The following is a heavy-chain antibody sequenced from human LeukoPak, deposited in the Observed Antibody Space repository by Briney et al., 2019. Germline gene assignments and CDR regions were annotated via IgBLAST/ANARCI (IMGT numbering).Heavy chain of an antibody. J-gene: IGHJ4*02. D-gene: IGHD3-22*01. Sequence: GSSVKVSCKASGGTFSSYAISWGRQAPGQRLEWMEGISPIFGTANYAQKLQGRVTITADESTSTAYMELSSLRSEDTAVYYCARGSWDSSGYYYLWGQGTLVTVSS. CDR3: ARGSWDSSGYYYL. CDR2: ISPIFGTA. CDR1: GGTFSSYA. V-gene: IGHV1-69*01.